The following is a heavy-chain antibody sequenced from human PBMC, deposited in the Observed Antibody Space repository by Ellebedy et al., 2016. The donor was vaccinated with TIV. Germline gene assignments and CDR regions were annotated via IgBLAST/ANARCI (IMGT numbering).Heavy chain of an antibody. CDR2: IYYSGST. J-gene: IGHJ4*02. Sequence: MPSETLSLTCTVSGDSISSSSYYWGWIRQLPGKGLEWIGSIYYSGSTYYNPSLKSRVTISVDTAKNQFSLKLSSVTAADTAAYYGARPQRVGGTVAFDYWGQGILVTVSS. D-gene: IGHD1-26*01. CDR3: ARPQRVGGTVAFDY. CDR1: GDSISSSSYY. V-gene: IGHV4-39*01.